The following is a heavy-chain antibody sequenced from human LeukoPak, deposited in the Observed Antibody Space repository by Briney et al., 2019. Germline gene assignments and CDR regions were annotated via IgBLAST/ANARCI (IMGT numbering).Heavy chain of an antibody. V-gene: IGHV1-18*01. CDR2: ISAYNGNT. D-gene: IGHD6-25*01. Sequence: ASVKVSCKASGYTFTSYGISWVRQAPGQGLEWMGWISAYNGNTNYAQKLQGRVTMTTDTSTSTAYMELRSLRSDDTAVYYCARVALIAAATNWFDPWGQGTLVTVSS. J-gene: IGHJ5*02. CDR3: ARVALIAAATNWFDP. CDR1: GYTFTSYG.